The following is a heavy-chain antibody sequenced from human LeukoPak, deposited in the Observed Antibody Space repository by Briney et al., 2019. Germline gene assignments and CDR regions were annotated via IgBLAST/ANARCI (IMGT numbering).Heavy chain of an antibody. CDR1: GYTFTSYD. D-gene: IGHD1-26*01. V-gene: IGHV1-8*01. CDR3: GREHRGGYMGFAP. J-gene: IGHJ5*02. Sequence: ASVKVSCKASGYTFTSYDINWVRQATGQGPEWMGWMNPNSGNTGYAQKFQGRVTMTMNTSINTAYMELSSVRSDDTAVYYCGREHRGGYMGFAPWGQGTLVTVSP. CDR2: MNPNSGNT.